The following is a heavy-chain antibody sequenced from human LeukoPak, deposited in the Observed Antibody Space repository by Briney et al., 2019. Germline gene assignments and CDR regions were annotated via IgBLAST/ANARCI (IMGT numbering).Heavy chain of an antibody. D-gene: IGHD4-17*01. J-gene: IGHJ4*02. CDR3: ARGIESYGDYGY. CDR2: MYNSGST. CDR1: GGSISGSY. Sequence: KTSETLSLTCTVFGGSISGSYWSWIRQPPGKGLEWIAYMYNSGSTNYNPSLKSRVTISIDTSKNQFSLKLSSLTAADTAIYYCARGIESYGDYGYWGQGILVTVSS. V-gene: IGHV4-59*01.